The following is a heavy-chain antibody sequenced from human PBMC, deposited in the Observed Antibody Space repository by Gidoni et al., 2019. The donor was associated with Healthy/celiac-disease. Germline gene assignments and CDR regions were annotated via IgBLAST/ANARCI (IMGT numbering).Heavy chain of an antibody. CDR1: GFTFSSYG. V-gene: IGHV3-30*18. Sequence: QVQLVESGGGVVQPGRSLRLSCAASGFTFSSYGMHWVRQAPGKGLEWVAVISYDGSNKYYADSVKGRFTISRDNSKNTLYLQMNSLRAEDTAVYYCAKDGVTGAFDYWGQGTLVTVSS. D-gene: IGHD1-20*01. CDR3: AKDGVTGAFDY. CDR2: ISYDGSNK. J-gene: IGHJ4*02.